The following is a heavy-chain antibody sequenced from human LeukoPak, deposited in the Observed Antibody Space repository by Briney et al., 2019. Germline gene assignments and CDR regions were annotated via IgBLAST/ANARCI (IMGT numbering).Heavy chain of an antibody. D-gene: IGHD5-18*01. V-gene: IGHV4-34*01. CDR3: ARGKIQLWLPHAFDI. CDR1: GGSISSYY. CDR2: INHSGST. J-gene: IGHJ3*02. Sequence: SETLSLTCTVSGGSISSYYWSWIRQPPGKGLEWIGEINHSGSTNYNPSLKSRVTISVDTSKNQFSLKLSSVTAADTAVYYCARGKIQLWLPHAFDIWGQGTMVTVSS.